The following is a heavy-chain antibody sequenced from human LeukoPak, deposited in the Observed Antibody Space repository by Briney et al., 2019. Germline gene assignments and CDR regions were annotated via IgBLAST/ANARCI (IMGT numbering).Heavy chain of an antibody. CDR2: ISGYNGNT. CDR3: ANPAKGAYFYYYMDV. CDR1: GYTFPTCG. V-gene: IGHV1-18*01. D-gene: IGHD2-2*01. J-gene: IGHJ6*03. Sequence: ASVKVSCKASGYTFPTCGITWVRQAPGQGLEWMGWISGYNGNTQYAQKFQGRVTLTTDTSTNTAYMELRSLTSDDTAVYYCANPAKGAYFYYYMDVWGKGTTVTVSS.